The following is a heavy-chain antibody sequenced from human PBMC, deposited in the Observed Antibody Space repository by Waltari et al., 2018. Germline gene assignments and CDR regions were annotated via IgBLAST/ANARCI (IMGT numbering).Heavy chain of an antibody. CDR3: ARHLYSSSWYVYYYYYYMDV. D-gene: IGHD6-13*01. Sequence: QVQLVQSGAEGKKPGSSVKVSCKASGGTFSSYAISWVRQAPGHGLEWMGGIIPIFGTANYAQKFQGRVTITADESTSTAYMELSSLRSEDTAVYYCARHLYSSSWYVYYYYYYMDVWGKGTTVTISS. J-gene: IGHJ6*03. CDR2: IIPIFGTA. CDR1: GGTFSSYA. V-gene: IGHV1-69*12.